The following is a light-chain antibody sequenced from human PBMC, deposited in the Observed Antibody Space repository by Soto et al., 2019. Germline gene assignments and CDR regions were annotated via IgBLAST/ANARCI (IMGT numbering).Light chain of an antibody. V-gene: IGKV3-20*01. CDR3: QQYVSSGT. CDR1: QTLRNNY. CDR2: DAS. J-gene: IGKJ1*01. Sequence: ILKKSPGTVSLSPLEIDTLSSMASQTLRNNYLAWYQQKPGQAPRLLIYDASSRATGIPDRFSGGGSGTDFTLTISRLETEDFAVYYCQQYVSSGTFGQGTKVDI.